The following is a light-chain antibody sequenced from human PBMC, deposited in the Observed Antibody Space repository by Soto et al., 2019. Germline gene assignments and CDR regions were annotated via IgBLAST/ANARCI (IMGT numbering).Light chain of an antibody. Sequence: VLPHSPATLSVSPGERATLYCRASESVSTNLAWYQQKPGQAPRLLISGASIRATGTPARFSGSGSGIEFTLTISNLQSEDFAVYYCQQYHNWWTFGQGTKVDIK. CDR1: ESVSTN. V-gene: IGKV3-15*01. CDR2: GAS. J-gene: IGKJ1*01. CDR3: QQYHNWWT.